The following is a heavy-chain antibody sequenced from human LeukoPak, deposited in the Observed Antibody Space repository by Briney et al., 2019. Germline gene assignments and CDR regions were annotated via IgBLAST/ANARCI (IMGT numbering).Heavy chain of an antibody. CDR1: GFTFSDYA. V-gene: IGHV3-23*01. CDR2: ISGSGGST. CDR3: VKSVESAVTTNPYFDY. D-gene: IGHD4-17*01. J-gene: IGHJ4*02. Sequence: GGSLRLSCAASGFTFSDYAMSWVRQAPGKGLKWVSVISGSGGSTYNADSVKGRFTISRDNSKNTLYLQMNSLRAEDTAVYYCVKSVESAVTTNPYFDYWGQGTLVTVSS.